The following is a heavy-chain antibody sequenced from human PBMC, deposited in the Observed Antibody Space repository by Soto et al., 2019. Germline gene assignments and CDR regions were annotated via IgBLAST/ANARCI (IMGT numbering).Heavy chain of an antibody. V-gene: IGHV4-4*02. CDR2: IFHRGSP. Sequence: QVQLQESGPALVEPSGTLSLTCIVCGGSITSNNWWAWVRQPPGKDLEWIGEIFHRGSPNYNPSLWSRVTMSLDVSKNQFSLRLTSVTAADTAVYYCARVMDAPMPDALDIWGQGTMVTVSS. CDR3: ARVMDAPMPDALDI. D-gene: IGHD2-2*01. J-gene: IGHJ3*02. CDR1: GGSITSNNW.